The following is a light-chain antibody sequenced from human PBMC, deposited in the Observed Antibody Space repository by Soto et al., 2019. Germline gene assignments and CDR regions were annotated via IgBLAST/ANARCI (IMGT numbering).Light chain of an antibody. Sequence: EIVWTQSPGTLALSPGERDSLSCLASPIVSSNHLAWYQQKPGQAPRLLIYGGSSRATGIPVRFSGSGSETDFPLTITRQEPEDFAVYYCPQYSSSRTVGQVTQVEIK. CDR3: PQYSSSRT. CDR2: GGS. V-gene: IGKV3-20*01. J-gene: IGKJ1*01. CDR1: PIVSSNH.